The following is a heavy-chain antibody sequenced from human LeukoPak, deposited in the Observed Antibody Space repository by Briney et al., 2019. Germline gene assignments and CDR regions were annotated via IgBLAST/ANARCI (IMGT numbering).Heavy chain of an antibody. J-gene: IGHJ5*02. Sequence: KPSETPSLTCAVYGGSFSGYYWSWIRQPPGKGLEWIGEINHSGSTNYNPSLKSRVTISVDTSKNQFSLKLSSVTAADTAVYYCARGRGYSSGWYRNWFDPWGQGTLVTVSS. CDR1: GGSFSGYY. CDR2: INHSGST. D-gene: IGHD6-19*01. V-gene: IGHV4-34*01. CDR3: ARGRGYSSGWYRNWFDP.